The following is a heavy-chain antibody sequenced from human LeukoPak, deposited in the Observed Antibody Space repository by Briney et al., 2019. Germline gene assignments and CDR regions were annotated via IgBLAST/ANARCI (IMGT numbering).Heavy chain of an antibody. CDR2: ISGSGGST. V-gene: IGHV3-23*01. CDR3: AKDRDEGEGGWYYYDSSGWGYYFDY. D-gene: IGHD3-22*01. J-gene: IGHJ4*02. CDR1: GFTFSSYA. Sequence: QPGRSLRLSCAASGFTFSSYAMHWVRQAPGKGLEWVSAISGSGGSTYYADSVKGRFTISRDNSKNTLYLQMNSLRAEDTAVYYCAKDRDEGEGGWYYYDSSGWGYYFDYWGQGTLVTVSS.